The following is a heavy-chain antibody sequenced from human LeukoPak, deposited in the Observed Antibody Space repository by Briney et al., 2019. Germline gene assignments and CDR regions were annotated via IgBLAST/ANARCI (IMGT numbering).Heavy chain of an antibody. Sequence: GGSLRLSCAASGFTLSSYWMSWVRQAPGKGLEWVANIEEDGSEKYYVDSVKGRFTISRDNAKNSLYLQMKTLRVEDTAVYYCARGLRGFDYWGQGTLVTVSS. CDR1: GFTLSSYW. V-gene: IGHV3-7*01. J-gene: IGHJ4*02. CDR2: IEEDGSEK. CDR3: ARGLRGFDY.